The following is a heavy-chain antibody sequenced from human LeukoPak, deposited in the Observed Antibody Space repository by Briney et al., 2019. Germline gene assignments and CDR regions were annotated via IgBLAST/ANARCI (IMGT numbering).Heavy chain of an antibody. CDR3: ARGHDYSNYGGMVDY. V-gene: IGHV1-18*01. Sequence: ASVKVSCKASGYTFTSYGISWVRQAPGQGLEWMGWISAYNGNTNYAQKLQGRVAMTTDTSTSTAYMELRSLRSDDTAVYYCARGHDYSNYGGMVDYWGQGTLVTVSS. CDR2: ISAYNGNT. CDR1: GYTFTSYG. D-gene: IGHD4-11*01. J-gene: IGHJ4*02.